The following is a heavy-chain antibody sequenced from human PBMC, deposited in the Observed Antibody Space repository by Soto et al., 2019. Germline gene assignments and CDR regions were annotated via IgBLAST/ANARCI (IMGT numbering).Heavy chain of an antibody. V-gene: IGHV4-61*03. CDR1: GDSVTSGSYY. CDR2: ISYTGRT. D-gene: IGHD7-27*01. Sequence: SETLSLTCIVSGDSVTSGSYYWTWLRQPPGKGLEWIGYISYTGRTKYNPSLQSRVTISVDTSKNDFSLNLSSVTAADTAVYFCAREWGLLPYYIMNVWGHGTAVTVSS. J-gene: IGHJ6*02. CDR3: AREWGLLPYYIMNV.